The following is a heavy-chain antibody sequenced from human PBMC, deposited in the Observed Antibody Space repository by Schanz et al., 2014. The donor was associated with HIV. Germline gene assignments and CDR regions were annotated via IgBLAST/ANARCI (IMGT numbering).Heavy chain of an antibody. CDR1: GFTISSNY. D-gene: IGHD2-21*01. CDR2: VYIGGSA. V-gene: IGHV3-53*02. J-gene: IGHJ4*02. CDR3: AGGLIRYFFDY. Sequence: EVQLVETGGGLIQPGGSLRLSCAVSGFTISSNYMSWGRQAPGKGLEWVAVVYIGGSAFYANSVKGRFTISRDDSKNTLYLQMNSLRAEDTAMYYCAGGLIRYFFDYWGQGTLVTVSS.